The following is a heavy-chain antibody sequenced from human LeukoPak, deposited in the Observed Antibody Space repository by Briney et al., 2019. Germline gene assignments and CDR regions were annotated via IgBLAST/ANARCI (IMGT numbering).Heavy chain of an antibody. CDR2: IRSDGSNK. Sequence: PGGSLRLSCAASGFTFSSYGMHWVRQAPGKGLEWVAFIRSDGSNKYYADSVKGRFTISRDNSKNTLYLQMNSLRAEDTAVYYCAKDRTNWAPYYFDYWGQGTLVTVSS. D-gene: IGHD7-27*01. J-gene: IGHJ4*02. V-gene: IGHV3-30*02. CDR1: GFTFSSYG. CDR3: AKDRTNWAPYYFDY.